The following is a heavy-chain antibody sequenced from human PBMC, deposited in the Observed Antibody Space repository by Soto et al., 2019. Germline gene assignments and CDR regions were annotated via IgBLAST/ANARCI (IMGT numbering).Heavy chain of an antibody. J-gene: IGHJ3*02. CDR3: ARGGSDDAFDI. Sequence: GGSLRLSCAASGFTFSSYSMNWVRQAPGKGLEWVSSISSSSSYIYYADSVKGRFTIPRDNAKNSLYLQMNSLRAEDTAVYYCARGGSDDAFDIWGQGTMVTVSS. CDR2: ISSSSSYI. V-gene: IGHV3-21*01. CDR1: GFTFSSYS. D-gene: IGHD1-26*01.